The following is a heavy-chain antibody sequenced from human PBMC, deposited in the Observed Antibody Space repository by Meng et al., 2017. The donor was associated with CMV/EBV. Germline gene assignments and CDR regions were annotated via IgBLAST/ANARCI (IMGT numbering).Heavy chain of an antibody. V-gene: IGHV4-34*01. J-gene: IGHJ5*02. CDR2: INHSGST. CDR3: ARGGNWFDP. CDR1: GGSFSGYT. Sequence: QRWVARSFRPSETLSLPCAVYGGSFSGYTWSWIRQPPGKGLEWIGEINHSGSTNYNPSLKSRVTISVDTSKNQFSLKLSSVTAADTAVYYCARGGNWFDPWGQGTLVTVSS.